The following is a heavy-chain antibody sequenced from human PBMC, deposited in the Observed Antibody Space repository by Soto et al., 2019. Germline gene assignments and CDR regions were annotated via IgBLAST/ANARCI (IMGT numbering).Heavy chain of an antibody. Sequence: GSLRLSCAASGFTFSSYAMHWVRQAPGKGLEWVAVISYDGSNKYYADSVKGRFTISRDNSKNTLYLQMNSLRAEDTAVYYCARGYDILTGYYQDFDYWGQGTLVTVSS. V-gene: IGHV3-30-3*01. CDR1: GFTFSSYA. D-gene: IGHD3-9*01. CDR2: ISYDGSNK. J-gene: IGHJ4*02. CDR3: ARGYDILTGYYQDFDY.